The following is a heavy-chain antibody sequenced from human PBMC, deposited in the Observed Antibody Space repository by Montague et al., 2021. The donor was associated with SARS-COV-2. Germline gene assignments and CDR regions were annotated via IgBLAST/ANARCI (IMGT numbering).Heavy chain of an antibody. CDR3: AHKKSGWPIEFGY. CDR1: GFSLTTSGVG. V-gene: IGHV2-5*01. Sequence: PALVKPTQTLTLTCTFSGFSLTTSGVGVGWIRQPPGKALECLALIYWNDDKRYTPSLKNRLTVTKDISKNQVVLTMTNMEPVDTGTHYCAHKKSGWPIEFGYWGQGILVTVSS. D-gene: IGHD6-19*01. J-gene: IGHJ4*02. CDR2: IYWNDDK.